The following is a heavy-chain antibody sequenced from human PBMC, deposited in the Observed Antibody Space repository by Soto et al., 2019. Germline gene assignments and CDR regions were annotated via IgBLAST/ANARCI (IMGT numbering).Heavy chain of an antibody. D-gene: IGHD3-10*01. V-gene: IGHV3-7*04. J-gene: IGHJ4*02. CDR1: GFSFSRYW. CDR2: IKQDGSEI. CDR3: ARSSGWTGDY. Sequence: EVQLVESGGGLVRPGGSLRLTCVGSGFSFSRYWMNWVRQIPGKGLEWMANIKQDGSEINYVDSVKGRFTISRDNVKNVWCLLMNSQRVEDTGVYYCARSSGWTGDYWGQGILVTVSS.